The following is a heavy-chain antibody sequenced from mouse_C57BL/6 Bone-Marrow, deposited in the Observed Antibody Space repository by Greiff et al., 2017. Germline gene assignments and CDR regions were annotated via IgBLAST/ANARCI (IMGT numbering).Heavy chain of an antibody. CDR2: IWTGGGT. Sequence: VQGVESGPGLVAPSQSLSITCTVSGFSLTSYAISWVRQPPGKGLEWLGVIWTGGGTNYNSALKSRLSISKDNSKSQVFLKMNSLQTDDTARYYCARIGPYYDYRGWYFDVWGTGTTVTVSS. CDR3: ARIGPYYDYRGWYFDV. V-gene: IGHV2-9-1*01. D-gene: IGHD2-4*01. CDR1: GFSLTSYA. J-gene: IGHJ1*03.